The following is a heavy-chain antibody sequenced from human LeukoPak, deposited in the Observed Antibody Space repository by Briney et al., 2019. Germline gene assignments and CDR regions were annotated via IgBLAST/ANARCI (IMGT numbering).Heavy chain of an antibody. D-gene: IGHD3-10*01. CDR3: ARDGSGFDY. V-gene: IGHV3-33*01. Sequence: GFTFXSXGMHWVRQAPGKGLEWVAVIWYDGSNKYYADSVKGRFTISRDNSKNTLYLQMNSLRAEDTAVYYCARDGSGFDYWGQGTLVTVSS. CDR1: GFTFXSXG. J-gene: IGHJ4*02. CDR2: IWYDGSNK.